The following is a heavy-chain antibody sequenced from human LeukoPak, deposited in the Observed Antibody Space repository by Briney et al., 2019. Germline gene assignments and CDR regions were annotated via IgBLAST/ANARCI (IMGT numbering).Heavy chain of an antibody. V-gene: IGHV4-59*01. CDR3: ARRVGDKDYFDY. CDR2: IYYSGST. CDR1: GGSISSYY. J-gene: IGHJ4*02. Sequence: PSETLSLTCTVSGGSISSYYWSWIRQPPGKGLEWIAYIYYSGSTNYNPSLKSRVTISVDTSKNQFSLKLNSVTAADTAVYYCARRVGDKDYFDYWGQGTLVTVSS. D-gene: IGHD1-26*01.